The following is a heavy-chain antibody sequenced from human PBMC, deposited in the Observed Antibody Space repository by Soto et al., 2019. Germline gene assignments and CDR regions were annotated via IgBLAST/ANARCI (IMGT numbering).Heavy chain of an antibody. CDR2: IYTSGST. Sequence: PSETLSLTCTVSGGSISSYYWSWIRQPAGKGLEWIGRIYTSGSTNYNPSLKSRVTMSVDTSKNQFSLKLSSVTAADTAVYYCARDLGSTVTNIYYYYYGMDVWGQGATVTVSS. D-gene: IGHD4-17*01. V-gene: IGHV4-4*07. CDR3: ARDLGSTVTNIYYYYYGMDV. J-gene: IGHJ6*02. CDR1: GGSISSYY.